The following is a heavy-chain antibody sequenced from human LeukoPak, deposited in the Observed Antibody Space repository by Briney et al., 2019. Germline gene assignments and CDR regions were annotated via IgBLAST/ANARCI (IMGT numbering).Heavy chain of an antibody. CDR3: ATRDRVRRWFDP. D-gene: IGHD3-10*01. CDR2: INHSGST. CDR1: GGSFSGYY. J-gene: IGHJ5*02. Sequence: PSETLSLTCAVYGGSFSGYYWSWIRQPPGKRLEWIGEINHSGSTNNNPSLKSRVTISVDTSKNQFSLKLSSVTAADTAVYYCATRDRVRRWFDPWGQGTLVTVSS. V-gene: IGHV4-34*01.